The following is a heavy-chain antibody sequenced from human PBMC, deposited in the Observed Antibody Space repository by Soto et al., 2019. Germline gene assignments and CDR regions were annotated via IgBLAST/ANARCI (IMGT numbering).Heavy chain of an antibody. CDR1: GGSFSGYY. CDR2: INHSGST. CDR3: ARGSTMVRGVIIFPVCNWFDP. J-gene: IGHJ5*02. V-gene: IGHV4-34*01. Sequence: SETLSLTCAVYGGSFSGYYWSWIRQPPGKGLEWIGEINHSGSTNYNPSLKSRVTISVDTSKNQFSLKLSSVTAADTAVYYCARGSTMVRGVIIFPVCNWFDPWGQGTLVTVS. D-gene: IGHD3-10*01.